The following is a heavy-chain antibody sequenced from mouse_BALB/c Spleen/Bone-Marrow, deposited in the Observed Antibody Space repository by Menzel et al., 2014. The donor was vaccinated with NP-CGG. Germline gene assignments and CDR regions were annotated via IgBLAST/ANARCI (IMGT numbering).Heavy chain of an antibody. CDR1: GFNIKDTY. CDR2: IDPANGNT. Sequence: VHVKQSGAELVKPGASVKLSCTASGFNIKDTYMHWVKQRPEQGLEWIGRIDPANGNTKYDPKFQGRATVTADAPTSTAYLQLSSLTSEDTAVYYCARDYYRSMDYWGQGTSVTVSS. V-gene: IGHV14-3*02. J-gene: IGHJ4*01. D-gene: IGHD1-1*01. CDR3: ARDYYRSMDY.